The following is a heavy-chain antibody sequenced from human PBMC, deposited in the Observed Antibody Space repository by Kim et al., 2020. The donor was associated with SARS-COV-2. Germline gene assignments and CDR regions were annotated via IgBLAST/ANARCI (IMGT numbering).Heavy chain of an antibody. D-gene: IGHD3-10*01. CDR3: ARGQFGSMSNNWFDS. Sequence: ASVKVSCKASGYTFINYAMHWVRQAPGQRPEWMGWINPANGNTRYSQNFQGRVTTTRDTSATTVYMELTALRSEDTAVYYCARGQFGSMSNNWFDSWGQGTLVTLSS. J-gene: IGHJ5*01. CDR1: GYTFINYA. V-gene: IGHV1-3*01. CDR2: INPANGNT.